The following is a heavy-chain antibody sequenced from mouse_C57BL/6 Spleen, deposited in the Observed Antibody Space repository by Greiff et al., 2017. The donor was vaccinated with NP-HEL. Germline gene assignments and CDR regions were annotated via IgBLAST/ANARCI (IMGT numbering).Heavy chain of an antibody. D-gene: IGHD2-12*01. J-gene: IGHJ4*01. CDR3: ARGHDGRDYYAMDY. CDR2: FHPYNDDT. Sequence: QVQLKESGAELVKPGASVKMSCKASGYTFTTYPIEWMKQNHGKSLEWIGNFHPYNDDTKYNEKFKGKATLTVEKSSSTVYLELSRLTSDDSAVYYCARGHDGRDYYAMDYWGQGTSVTVSS. CDR1: GYTFTTYP. V-gene: IGHV1-47*01.